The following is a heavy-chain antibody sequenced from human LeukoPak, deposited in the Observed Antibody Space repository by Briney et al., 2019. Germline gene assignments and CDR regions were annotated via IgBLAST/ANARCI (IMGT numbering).Heavy chain of an antibody. CDR1: GFTLSDYY. D-gene: IGHD1-26*01. CDR2: MSSSGTKI. CDR3: ARGGWETYFEY. J-gene: IGHJ4*01. Sequence: SGGSLRLSCAASGFTLSDYYMSWIRQAPGRGLEWVSYMSSSGTKIYYTGSVKGRFTISRDIAKKSVYLQMNSLRAEDTAVYYCARGGWETYFEYWGLGTLVTVSS. V-gene: IGHV3-11*04.